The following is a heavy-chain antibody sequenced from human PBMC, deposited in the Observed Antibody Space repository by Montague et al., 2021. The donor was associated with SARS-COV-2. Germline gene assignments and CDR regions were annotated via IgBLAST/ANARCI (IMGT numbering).Heavy chain of an antibody. CDR1: GGSISSSSYY. CDR2: IYYSGST. Sequence: SETLSLACTVSGGSISSSSYYWGWIRQPPGKGLEWIGSIYYSGSTYYNPSHKSRVTISVDTSKNQFSLKLNSVTAADTAVYYCARDRSRKLLLYPVVDYYYGMDVWGQGTTVTVSS. J-gene: IGHJ6*02. V-gene: IGHV4-39*07. CDR3: ARDRSRKLLLYPVVDYYYGMDV. D-gene: IGHD2-2*02.